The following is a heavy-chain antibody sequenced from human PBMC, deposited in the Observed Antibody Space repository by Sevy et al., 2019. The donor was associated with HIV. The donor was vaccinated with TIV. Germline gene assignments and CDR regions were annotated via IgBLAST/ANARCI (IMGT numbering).Heavy chain of an antibody. V-gene: IGHV4-59*01. CDR3: AREATGAFDY. CDR1: GGSITTYY. CDR2: IHYSGRT. D-gene: IGHD5-12*01. J-gene: IGHJ4*02. Sequence: SETLSLTCTVSGGSITTYYWSWIRQPPGKGLEWIGCIHYSGRTNYNPSLKSRLTISVDTSNNQFSLKLTSVTAADTAVYYCAREATGAFDYWGQGTLVTVSS.